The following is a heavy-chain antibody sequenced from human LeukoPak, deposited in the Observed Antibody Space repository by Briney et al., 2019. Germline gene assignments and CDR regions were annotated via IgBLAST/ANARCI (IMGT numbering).Heavy chain of an antibody. D-gene: IGHD6-19*01. V-gene: IGHV3-23*01. J-gene: IGHJ4*02. CDR3: AKVGDGSGWYYFDY. CDR1: GFTFSNFL. CDR2: ISGSGGST. Sequence: GGSLRLSCAASGFTFSNFLMTWVRQAPGKGLEWVSAISGSGGSTYYADSVKGRFTISRDNSKNTLYLQMNSLRAEDTAVYYCAKVGDGSGWYYFDYWGQGTLVTVSS.